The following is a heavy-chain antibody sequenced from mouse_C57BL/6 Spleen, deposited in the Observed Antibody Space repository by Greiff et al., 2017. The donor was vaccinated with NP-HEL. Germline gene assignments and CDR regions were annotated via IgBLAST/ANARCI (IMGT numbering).Heavy chain of an antibody. CDR2: FHPYNDDT. CDR3: ARTRYECYYFDY. Sequence: QVQLQQSGAELVKPGASVKMSCKASGYTFTTYPIEWMKQNHGKSLEWIGNFHPYNDDTTYNEKFKGKATLTVEKSSSTVYLELSRLTSDDAAVYYCARTRYECYYFDYWGKGTTLTVSS. D-gene: IGHD2-3*01. CDR1: GYTFTTYP. V-gene: IGHV1-47*01. J-gene: IGHJ2*01.